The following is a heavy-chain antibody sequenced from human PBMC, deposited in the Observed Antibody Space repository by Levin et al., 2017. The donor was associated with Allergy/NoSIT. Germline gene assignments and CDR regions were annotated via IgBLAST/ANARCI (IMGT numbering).Heavy chain of an antibody. CDR2: INHSGST. Sequence: SETLSLTCAVYGGSFSGYYWSWIRQPPGKGLEWIGEINHSGSTNYNPSLKSRVTISVDTSKNQFSLKLSSVTAADTAVYYCARELLTGHIDYWGQGTLVTVSS. V-gene: IGHV4-34*01. D-gene: IGHD3-9*01. J-gene: IGHJ4*02. CDR3: ARELLTGHIDY. CDR1: GGSFSGYY.